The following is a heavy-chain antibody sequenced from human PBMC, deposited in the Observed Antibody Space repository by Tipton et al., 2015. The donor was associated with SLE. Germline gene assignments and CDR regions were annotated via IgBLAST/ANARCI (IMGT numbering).Heavy chain of an antibody. Sequence: SLRLSCAASGFPFSNHGMHWVRQAPGKGLEWVAVIWFDGSNQYSADSVKGRFIISRDNAKNTLYLQMNSLRAEDTAVYYCARDSPDYWGQGTLVTVSS. J-gene: IGHJ4*02. CDR1: GFPFSNHG. CDR3: ARDSPDY. CDR2: IWFDGSNQ. V-gene: IGHV3-33*01.